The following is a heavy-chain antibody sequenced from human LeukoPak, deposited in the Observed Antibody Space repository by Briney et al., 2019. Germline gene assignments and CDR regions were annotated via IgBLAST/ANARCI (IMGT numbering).Heavy chain of an antibody. CDR3: AKHGYYDFWTGGFDY. V-gene: IGHV3-23*01. D-gene: IGHD3-3*01. J-gene: IGHJ4*02. CDR2: ISGSGGST. Sequence: PGGSLRLSCAASGFTFSSYAMSWVRQAPGKGLEWVSAISGSGGSTYYADSVKGRFTISRDNSKNTLYLQMNSLRAEDTAVYYCAKHGYYDFWTGGFDYWGQGTLVTVSS. CDR1: GFTFSSYA.